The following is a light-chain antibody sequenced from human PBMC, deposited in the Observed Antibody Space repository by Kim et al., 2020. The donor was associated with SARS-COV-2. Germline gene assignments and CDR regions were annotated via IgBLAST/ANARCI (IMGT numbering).Light chain of an antibody. CDR3: QVWVRSSDHRL. CDR2: YDR. CDR1: DIGRKS. J-gene: IGLJ2*01. Sequence: SYELTQPPSVSVAPGKTATITCGGIDIGRKSVHWYQQKPGQAPVLVIYYDRVRPSGIPERLSGSNSGDTATLTISRVEAGDEADYYCQVWVRSSDHRLFG. V-gene: IGLV3-21*04.